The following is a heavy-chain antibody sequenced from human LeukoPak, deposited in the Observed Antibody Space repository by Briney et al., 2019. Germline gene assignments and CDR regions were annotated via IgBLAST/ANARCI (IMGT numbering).Heavy chain of an antibody. CDR3: ARVSIAHYYDSSGEDY. D-gene: IGHD3-22*01. CDR1: GGSFSGYY. CDR2: INHSGGT. V-gene: IGHV4-34*01. Sequence: SETLSLTCAVYGGSFSGYYWSWTRQPPGKGLEWIGEINHSGGTNYNPSLKSRVTISVDTSKNQFSLKLSSVTAADTAVYYCARVSIAHYYDSSGEDYWGQGTLVTVSS. J-gene: IGHJ4*02.